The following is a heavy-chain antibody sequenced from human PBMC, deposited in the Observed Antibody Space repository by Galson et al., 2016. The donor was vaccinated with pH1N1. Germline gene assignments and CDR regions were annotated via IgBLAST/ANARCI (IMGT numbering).Heavy chain of an antibody. Sequence: SVKVSCKASGYTFTNYAMNWVRQAPGQGLEWMGWINTNTGNPTYVQGFTGRFVFSLDTSVSTAYLQISGLKAEDTAVCYCARAGDGRLHVGELFGWRYESYGMDVWGQGTTVTVSS. D-gene: IGHD3-16*01. CDR1: GYTFTNYA. CDR3: ARAGDGRLHVGELFGWRYESYGMDV. J-gene: IGHJ6*02. CDR2: INTNTGNP. V-gene: IGHV7-4-1*02.